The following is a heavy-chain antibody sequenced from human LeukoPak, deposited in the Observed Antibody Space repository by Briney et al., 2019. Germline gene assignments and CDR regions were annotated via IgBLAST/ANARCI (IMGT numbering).Heavy chain of an antibody. V-gene: IGHV1-18*01. CDR1: GYTFINYG. CDR2: ISAYTGST. J-gene: IGHJ3*02. D-gene: IGHD1-26*01. CDR3: ARTVGATGAFGI. Sequence: APVKVSCKASGYTFINYGLTWVRQAPGQGFQWMGWISAYTGSTNYAQKFQGRVTMPTDPSTSTAYMELRSLTSNDTAVYYCARTVGATGAFGIWGQGTMVIVSS.